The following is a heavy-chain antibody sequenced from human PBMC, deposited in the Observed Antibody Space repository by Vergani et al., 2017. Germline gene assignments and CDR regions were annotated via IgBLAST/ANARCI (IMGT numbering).Heavy chain of an antibody. J-gene: IGHJ6*03. V-gene: IGHV4-39*07. Sequence: QLQLQESGPGLVKPSETLSLTCTVSGGSISSSSYYWGWIRQPPWKGLEWIGSIYYSGSTYYNPSLKSRVTISVDTSKNQFSLKLSSVTAADTAVYYCARAYYDFWSGYYNYYYYYMDVWGKGP. D-gene: IGHD3-3*01. CDR1: GGSISSSSYY. CDR3: ARAYYDFWSGYYNYYYYYMDV. CDR2: IYYSGST.